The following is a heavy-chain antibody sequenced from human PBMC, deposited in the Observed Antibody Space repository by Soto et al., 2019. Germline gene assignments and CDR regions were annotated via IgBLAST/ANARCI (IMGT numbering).Heavy chain of an antibody. CDR2: MNPNSGNT. CDR1: GYTFTSYD. D-gene: IGHD1-26*01. J-gene: IGHJ6*02. V-gene: IGHV1-8*01. CDR3: ARGTPSGSYWVDYYYYGMDV. Sequence: GASVKVSCKASGYTFTSYDINWVRQATGQGLEWMGWMNPNSGNTGYAQKFQGRVTMTRNTSISTAYMELSSLRSEDTAVYYCARGTPSGSYWVDYYYYGMDVWGQGTTVTV.